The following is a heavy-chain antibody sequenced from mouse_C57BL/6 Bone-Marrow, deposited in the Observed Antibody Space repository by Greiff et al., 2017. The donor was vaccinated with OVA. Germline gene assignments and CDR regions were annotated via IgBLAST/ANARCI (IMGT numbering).Heavy chain of an antibody. CDR3: ARGYGYSYYFDY. J-gene: IGHJ2*01. CDR2: ISYDGSN. V-gene: IGHV3-6*01. D-gene: IGHD2-3*01. CDR1: GYSITSGYY. Sequence: VQLQQSGPGLVKPSQSLSLTCSVTGYSITSGYYWNWIRQFPGNKLEWMGYISYDGSNNYNPSLKNRISITRDTSKNQFFLKLNSVTTEDTATYYCARGYGYSYYFDYWGQGTTLTVSS.